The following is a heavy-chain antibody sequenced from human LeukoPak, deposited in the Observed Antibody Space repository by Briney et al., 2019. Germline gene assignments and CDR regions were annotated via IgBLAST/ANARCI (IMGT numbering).Heavy chain of an antibody. J-gene: IGHJ4*02. V-gene: IGHV4-39*07. CDR3: ARLRSGTRWLLTARYFDY. CDR2: IYYSGST. Sequence: PSETLSLTCTVSGGSISSSSYYWGWIRQPPGKGLEWIGSIYYSGSTYYNPSLKSRVTISVDTSKNQFSLKLSSVTAADTAVYYCARLRSGTRWLLTARYFDYWGQGTLVTVSS. CDR1: GGSISSSSYY. D-gene: IGHD4-23*01.